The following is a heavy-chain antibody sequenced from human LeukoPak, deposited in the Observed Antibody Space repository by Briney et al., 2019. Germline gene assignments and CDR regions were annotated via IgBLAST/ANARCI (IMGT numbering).Heavy chain of an antibody. V-gene: IGHV1-8*01. CDR1: GYTFTSYD. Sequence: GASVKVSCKASGYTFTSYDINWVRQATGQGLEWMGWMNPNSGNTGYAQKFQGRVTMTRNTSISTAYMELSSLRSEDTAVYYCATALTLRGEYYFDYWGERTLVTVSS. D-gene: IGHD3-10*01. CDR2: MNPNSGNT. J-gene: IGHJ4*02. CDR3: ATALTLRGEYYFDY.